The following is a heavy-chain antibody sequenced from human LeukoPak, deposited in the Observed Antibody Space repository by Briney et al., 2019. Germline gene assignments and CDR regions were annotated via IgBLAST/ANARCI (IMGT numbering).Heavy chain of an antibody. CDR3: AREAGGSGSYGTEKKYYFDY. J-gene: IGHJ4*02. D-gene: IGHD1-26*01. V-gene: IGHV1-46*01. CDR1: GYTFTSYY. Sequence: ASVKVSCKASGYTFTSYYMHWVRQAPGQGLEWMGIINPSGGSTSYAQKFQGRVTMTRDMSTSTVYMELSSLRSEDTAVYYRAREAGGSGSYGTEKKYYFDYWGQGTLVTVSS. CDR2: INPSGGST.